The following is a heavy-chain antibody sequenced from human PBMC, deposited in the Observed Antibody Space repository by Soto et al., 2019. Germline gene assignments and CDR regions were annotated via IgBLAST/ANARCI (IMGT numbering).Heavy chain of an antibody. CDR3: ARASTLTVHCGSVSCPRMDV. D-gene: IGHD2-2*01. Sequence: QVQLVQSGAEVKKPGSPVKVSCKASGGTFSSYAISWVRQAPGQGLEWMGGILPIFGTANYARKFQGRVTITADSSTSTAYMELSSLRSEDTAVYYCARASTLTVHCGSVSCPRMDVWGQGTTVTVSS. J-gene: IGHJ6*02. CDR1: GGTFSSYA. V-gene: IGHV1-69*06. CDR2: ILPIFGTA.